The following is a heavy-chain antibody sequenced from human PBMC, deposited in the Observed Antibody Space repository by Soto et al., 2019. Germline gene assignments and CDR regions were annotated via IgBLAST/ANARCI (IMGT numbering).Heavy chain of an antibody. D-gene: IGHD3-9*01. CDR2: IIPIFGTA. CDR1: GGTFSSYA. CDR3: ARDPYYYDILTGYPPRYYYGMDV. Sequence: QVQLVQSGAEVKKPGSSVKVSCKASGGTFSSYAISWVRQAPGQGLEWMGGIIPIFGTAHYAQKFQGRVTITADESTSTADMELSSLRSEDTAVYYCARDPYYYDILTGYPPRYYYGMDVWGQGTTVTVSS. J-gene: IGHJ6*02. V-gene: IGHV1-69*12.